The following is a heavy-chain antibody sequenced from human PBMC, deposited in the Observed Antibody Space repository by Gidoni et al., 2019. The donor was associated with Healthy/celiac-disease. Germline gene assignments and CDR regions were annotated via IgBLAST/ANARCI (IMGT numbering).Heavy chain of an antibody. CDR3: VIYSSGWYRAFDI. CDR2: INHSGST. J-gene: IGHJ3*02. Sequence: QVQLQQWGAGLLKPSETLSLTCAVYGGSFSGYYWSWIRQPPGKGLEWIGEINHSGSTNYNPSLKSRVTISVDTSKNQFALKLSSVTAADTAVYYCVIYSSGWYRAFDIWGQGTMVTVSS. CDR1: GGSFSGYY. V-gene: IGHV4-34*01. D-gene: IGHD6-19*01.